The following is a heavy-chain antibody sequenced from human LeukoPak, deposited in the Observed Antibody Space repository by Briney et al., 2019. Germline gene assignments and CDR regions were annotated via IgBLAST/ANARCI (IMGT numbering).Heavy chain of an antibody. CDR2: INHSGST. CDR1: GGSFSDYY. D-gene: IGHD4-23*01. V-gene: IGHV4-34*01. Sequence: SETLSLTCAVYGGSFSDYYWSWVRQPPGKGLEWIGEINHSGSTNYNPSLKSRVTISVDTSKNQFSLKLSSVTAADTAVYYCARSAYGGNSDGFDYWGQGTLVTVSS. CDR3: ARSAYGGNSDGFDY. J-gene: IGHJ4*02.